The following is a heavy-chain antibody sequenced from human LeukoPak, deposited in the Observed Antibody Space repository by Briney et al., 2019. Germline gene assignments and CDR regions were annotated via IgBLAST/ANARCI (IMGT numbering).Heavy chain of an antibody. J-gene: IGHJ4*02. CDR1: GFTFSSYA. D-gene: IGHD3-3*01. V-gene: IGHV3-9*01. CDR3: AKDIGHYDFSYFDY. Sequence: PGGSLRLSCAASGFTFSSYAMHWVRQAPGKGLEWVSGISWNSGSIGYADSVKGRFTISRDNAKNSLYLQMNSLRAEDTALYYCAKDIGHYDFSYFDYWGQGTLVTVSS. CDR2: ISWNSGSI.